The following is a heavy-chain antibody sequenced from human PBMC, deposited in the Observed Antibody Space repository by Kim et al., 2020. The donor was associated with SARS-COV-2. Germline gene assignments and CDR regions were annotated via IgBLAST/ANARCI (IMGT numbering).Heavy chain of an antibody. D-gene: IGHD6-19*01. CDR2: IIPIFGTA. Sequence: SVKVSCKASGGTFSSYAISWVRQAPGQGLEWMGGIIPIFGTANYAQKFQGRVTITADESTSTAYMELSSLRSEDTAVYYCARVVSSGPTDYYYYGMDVWGQGTTVTVSS. CDR3: ARVVSSGPTDYYYYGMDV. V-gene: IGHV1-69*13. J-gene: IGHJ6*02. CDR1: GGTFSSYA.